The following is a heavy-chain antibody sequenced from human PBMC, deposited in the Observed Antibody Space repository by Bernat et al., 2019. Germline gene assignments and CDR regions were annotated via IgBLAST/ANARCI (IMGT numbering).Heavy chain of an antibody. V-gene: IGHV3-23*01. D-gene: IGHD5-12*01. CDR2: ISGSGGNT. CDR1: GFTFSNYV. Sequence: EVQLLESGGGLVQPGGSLRLSCAGSGFTFSNYVMSWVRQAPGKGLEWVSSISGSGGNTYYADPVKGRFTISRDNSKNTLYLQMNSLRAEDTAVYYCAKDQAVDIVATITDWGQGTLVTVSS. CDR3: AKDQAVDIVATITD. J-gene: IGHJ4*02.